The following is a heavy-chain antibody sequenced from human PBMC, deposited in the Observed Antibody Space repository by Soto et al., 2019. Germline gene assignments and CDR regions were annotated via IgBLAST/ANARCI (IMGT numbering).Heavy chain of an antibody. CDR1: GFTFSSYS. CDR3: AALAGGVFGWFDP. V-gene: IGHV3-21*01. Sequence: GGSLRLSCAASGFTFSSYSMNWVRQAPGKGLEWVSSISSSSSSYIYHADSVKGRFTISRDNAKNSLYLQMNSLRAEDTAVYYCAALAGGVFGWFDPWGQGTLVTVSS. J-gene: IGHJ5*02. CDR2: ISSSSSSYI. D-gene: IGHD2-21*01.